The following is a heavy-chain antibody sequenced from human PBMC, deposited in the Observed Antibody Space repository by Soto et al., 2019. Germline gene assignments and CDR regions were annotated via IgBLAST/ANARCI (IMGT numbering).Heavy chain of an antibody. CDR1: GFTFSNAW. CDR3: VRDDVGVGIDY. CDR2: IDSDGNSK. V-gene: IGHV3-74*03. Sequence: EVQLVESGGGLVKPGGSLRLSCAASGFTFSNAWMSWVRQAPGKGLVWVSHIDSDGNSKTYADSVKGRFTISRDNAKNTVYLQMNSLRAEDTAVYYCVRDDVGVGIDYWGLGTLVTVSS. J-gene: IGHJ4*02. D-gene: IGHD1-26*01.